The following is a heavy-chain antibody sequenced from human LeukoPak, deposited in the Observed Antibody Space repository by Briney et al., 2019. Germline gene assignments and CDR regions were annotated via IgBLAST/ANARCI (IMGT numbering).Heavy chain of an antibody. D-gene: IGHD6-19*01. Sequence: PSETLSLTCTVSGGSISSSSYYWGWIRQPPGKGLEWIGSIYYSGSTYYNPSLKSRVTISVDTSKNQFSLKLSSVTAADTAVCYCARHGPSRYSSGWDPDYWGQGTLVTVSS. CDR2: IYYSGST. J-gene: IGHJ4*02. CDR3: ARHGPSRYSSGWDPDY. CDR1: GGSISSSSYY. V-gene: IGHV4-39*01.